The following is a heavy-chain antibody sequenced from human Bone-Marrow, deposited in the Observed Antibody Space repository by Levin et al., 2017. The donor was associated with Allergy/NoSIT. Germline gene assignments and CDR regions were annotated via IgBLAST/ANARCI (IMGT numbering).Heavy chain of an antibody. CDR1: GFSVSNYY. CDR3: ARGGYNDAFDV. CDR2: IYSGGSS. Sequence: ETLSLTCAASGFSVSNYYMSWVRQAPGKGLECVSVIYSGGSSYFADSVRGRFTFSRDNSKNALILQMNGLRAEDTAVYYCARGGYNDAFDVWGQGTVVTVSS. D-gene: IGHD5-24*01. V-gene: IGHV3-53*05. J-gene: IGHJ3*01.